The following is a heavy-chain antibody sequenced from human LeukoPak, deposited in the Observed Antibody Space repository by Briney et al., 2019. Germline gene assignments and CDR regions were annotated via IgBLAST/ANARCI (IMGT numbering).Heavy chain of an antibody. Sequence: GGSLRLSCAASGFTFTSYSMNWVRQAPGKGLEWVSTISGGGGSTYYADSVKGRFTISRDNSKNTLYLQMNSLRAEDTAVYYCARYYYDSSGYPYFDYWGQGTLVTVSS. V-gene: IGHV3-23*01. D-gene: IGHD3-22*01. J-gene: IGHJ4*02. CDR3: ARYYYDSSGYPYFDY. CDR1: GFTFTSYS. CDR2: ISGGGGST.